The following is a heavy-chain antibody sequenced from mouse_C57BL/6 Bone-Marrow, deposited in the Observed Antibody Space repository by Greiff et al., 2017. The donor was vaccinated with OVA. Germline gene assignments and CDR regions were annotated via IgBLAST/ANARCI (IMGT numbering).Heavy chain of an antibody. V-gene: IGHV6-6*01. D-gene: IGHD2-1*01. CDR2: IRNKADNHAT. J-gene: IGHJ4*01. CDR3: TGTLLCRGDY. Sequence: EVKVVESGGGLVQPGGSMKLSCAASGFTFSDAWMDWVRQSPEKGLEWVAEIRNKADNHATYYAESVKGRFTISRDDSKSSVYLQMNSLRAEDTGIYYCTGTLLCRGDYWGQGTSVTVSS. CDR1: GFTFSDAW.